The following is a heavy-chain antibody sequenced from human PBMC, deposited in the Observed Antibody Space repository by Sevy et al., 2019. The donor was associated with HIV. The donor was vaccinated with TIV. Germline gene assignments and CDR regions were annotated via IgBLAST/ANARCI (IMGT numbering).Heavy chain of an antibody. CDR2: IKQDGSEK. V-gene: IGHV3-7*01. CDR3: ARYRTIFGVTSYYFDY. J-gene: IGHJ4*02. CDR1: GFTFSSYW. D-gene: IGHD3-3*01. Sequence: GGSLRLSCAASGFTFSSYWMSWVRQAPGKGLEWVAYIKQDGSEKYYVDSVKGRFTISRDNAKNSLYLQMNSLRAEDTAVYYCARYRTIFGVTSYYFDYWGQRTLVTVSS.